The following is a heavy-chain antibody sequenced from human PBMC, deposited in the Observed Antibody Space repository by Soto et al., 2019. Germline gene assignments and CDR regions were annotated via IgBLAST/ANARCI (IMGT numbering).Heavy chain of an antibody. V-gene: IGHV4-59*01. J-gene: IGHJ5*02. D-gene: IGHD2-15*01. CDR1: GASITTYY. Sequence: ETLSLTCTVSGASITTYYWSWIRQPPGKGLEWIGYISYSGSTDYNPALKSRVTISFDASKNQISLQVRSATAADAAVYYCARDLKEYCSDGKCNWFDPWGQGTLVTVSS. CDR2: ISYSGST. CDR3: ARDLKEYCSDGKCNWFDP.